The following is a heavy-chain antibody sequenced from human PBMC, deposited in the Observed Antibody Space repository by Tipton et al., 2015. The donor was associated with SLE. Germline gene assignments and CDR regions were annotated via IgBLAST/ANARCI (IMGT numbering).Heavy chain of an antibody. D-gene: IGHD2-15*01. CDR3: ARAGVGLCSGGGCYPARACMDV. CDR1: GYTFSSYG. Sequence: QLVQSGAEEKKPGASVRVSCKASGYTFSSYGISWVRQAPGQGLEWMGWISAYNGNTNYAQNLQGRVTMTTDTSTNTAYMELRSRRSADTAVYYCARAGVGLCSGGGCYPARACMDVWGQGTTVTVSS. J-gene: IGHJ6*02. V-gene: IGHV1-18*01. CDR2: ISAYNGNT.